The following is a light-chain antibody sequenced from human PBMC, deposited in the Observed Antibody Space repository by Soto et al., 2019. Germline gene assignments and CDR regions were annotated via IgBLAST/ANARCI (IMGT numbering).Light chain of an antibody. Sequence: QSVLTQPASVSASPGQSITISCTGTSSDVGGSNFVSWYQQHPGKPPKLIIYDVATRPSGVSNRFSGSKSGSTASLTISGLRDEDEADYYCSSYSTSYFYFFGSGTKLTVL. V-gene: IGLV2-14*03. CDR2: DVA. CDR3: SSYSTSYFYF. CDR1: SSDVGGSNF. J-gene: IGLJ1*01.